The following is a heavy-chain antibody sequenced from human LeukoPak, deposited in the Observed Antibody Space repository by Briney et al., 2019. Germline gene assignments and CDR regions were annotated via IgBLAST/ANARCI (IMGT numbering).Heavy chain of an antibody. V-gene: IGHV1/OR15-1*01. D-gene: IGHD6-13*01. CDR2: INPNSGGT. CDR3: ARRAAGRIRRPDYYYYMDV. J-gene: IGHJ6*03. Sequence: ASVKVSCKASGYIFTDYYMHWVRQAPGQELGWMGRINPNSGGTNYAQKFQGRVTMTRDTSISTAYTELSSLRSEDTATYYCARRAAGRIRRPDYYYYMDVWGKGTTVTVSS. CDR1: GYIFTDYY.